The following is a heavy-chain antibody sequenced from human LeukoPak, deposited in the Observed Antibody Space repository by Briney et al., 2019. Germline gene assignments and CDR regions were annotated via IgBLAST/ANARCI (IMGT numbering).Heavy chain of an antibody. D-gene: IGHD6-13*01. CDR3: ARDSEVDIAAAGPL. J-gene: IGHJ4*02. V-gene: IGHV3-21*01. CDR1: GFTFSSYS. Sequence: PGGSLRLSCAASGFTFSSYSMSWVRQAPGKGLEWVSSISSSSSYIYYADSVKGRFTISRDNAKNSLYLQMNSLRAEDTAVYYCARDSEVDIAAAGPLWGQGTLVTVSS. CDR2: ISSSSSYI.